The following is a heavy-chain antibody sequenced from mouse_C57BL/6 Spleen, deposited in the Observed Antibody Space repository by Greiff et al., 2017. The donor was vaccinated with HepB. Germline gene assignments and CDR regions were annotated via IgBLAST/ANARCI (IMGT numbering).Heavy chain of an antibody. Sequence: VQLQQSGPGLVQPSQRLSITCTVSGFSLTSYGVHWVRQSPGKGLEWLGVIWSGGSTDYNAAFISRLSISKDNSKSQVFFKMNSLQADDTAIYYCARNGDYDSYFDVWGTGTTVTVSS. J-gene: IGHJ1*03. CDR2: IWSGGST. D-gene: IGHD2-4*01. CDR3: ARNGDYDSYFDV. CDR1: GFSLTSYG. V-gene: IGHV2-2*01.